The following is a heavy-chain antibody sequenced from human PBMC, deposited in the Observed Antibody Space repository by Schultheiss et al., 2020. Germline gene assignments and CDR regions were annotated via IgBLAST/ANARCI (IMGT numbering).Heavy chain of an antibody. V-gene: IGHV4-31*03. D-gene: IGHD4-17*01. CDR1: GGSISSGGYY. Sequence: SETLSLTCTVSGGSISSGGYYWSWIRQHPGKGLEWIGYIYYSGSTYYNPSLKSRVTISVDTSKNQFSLKLTSVTAADTAVYYCARGNPNDYGDYSAFDYWGQGTLVTVSS. J-gene: IGHJ4*02. CDR2: IYYSGST. CDR3: ARGNPNDYGDYSAFDY.